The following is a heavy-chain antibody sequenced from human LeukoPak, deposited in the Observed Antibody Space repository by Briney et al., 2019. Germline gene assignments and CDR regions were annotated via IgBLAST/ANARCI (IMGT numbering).Heavy chain of an antibody. D-gene: IGHD3-22*01. CDR1: GYTFIGYS. V-gene: IGHV1-2*02. CDR2: INPNSGGT. CDR3: ARNSPNYYDTSAYYPFDY. J-gene: IGHJ4*02. Sequence: ASVKVSCKASGYTFIGYSIHWVRQAPGQGLEWMGWINPNSGGTHYAQKFQGRVTMTRDTSITTVYMELSRLTSDDTAVYYCARNSPNYYDTSAYYPFDYWGQGTLVTVSS.